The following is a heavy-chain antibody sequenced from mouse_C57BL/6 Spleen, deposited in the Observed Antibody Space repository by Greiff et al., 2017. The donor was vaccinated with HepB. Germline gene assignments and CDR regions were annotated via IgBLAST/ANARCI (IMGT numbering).Heavy chain of an antibody. D-gene: IGHD1-1*01. Sequence: DVMLVESGEGLVKPGGSLKLSCAASGFTFSSYAMSWVRQTPEKRLEWVAYISSGGDYIYYADTVQGRFTISRDNARNTLYLQMSSLKSEDTAMYYCTRDRVGYAMDYWGQGTSVTVSS. CDR3: TRDRVGYAMDY. J-gene: IGHJ4*01. CDR1: GFTFSSYA. V-gene: IGHV5-9-1*02. CDR2: ISSGGDYI.